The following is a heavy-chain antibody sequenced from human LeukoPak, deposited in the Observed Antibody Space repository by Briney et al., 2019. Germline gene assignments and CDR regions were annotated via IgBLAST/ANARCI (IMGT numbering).Heavy chain of an antibody. J-gene: IGHJ5*02. CDR3: ARGKIAARRLYNWFDP. CDR1: GGSIRSSSYY. CDR2: IYYSGST. Sequence: SETLSLTCTVSGGSIRSSSYYWGWIRQPPGKGLEWIGYIYYSGSTNYNPSLKSRVTISVDTSKNQFSLKLSSVTAADTAVYYCARGKIAARRLYNWFDPWGQGTLVTVSS. V-gene: IGHV4-61*05. D-gene: IGHD6-6*01.